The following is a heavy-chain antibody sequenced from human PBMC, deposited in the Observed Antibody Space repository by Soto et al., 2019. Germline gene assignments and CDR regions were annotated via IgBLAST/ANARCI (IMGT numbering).Heavy chain of an antibody. CDR3: VRDGPGLTLPFTIFWVPNFDY. J-gene: IGHJ4*02. CDR1: GYTFISYD. Sequence: ASVKVSCKASGYTFISYDINWVRQATGQGLEWMGWMNPNSGNTGYAQKFQGRVTMTRNTSTSTAYKKMSSLRSEDTAVYYCVRDGPGLTLPFTIFWVPNFDYWGQGTLVTVSS. V-gene: IGHV1-8*01. D-gene: IGHD3-3*01. CDR2: MNPNSGNT.